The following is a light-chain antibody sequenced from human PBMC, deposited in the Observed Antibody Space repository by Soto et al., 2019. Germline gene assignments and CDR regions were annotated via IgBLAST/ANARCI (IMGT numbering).Light chain of an antibody. Sequence: QSVLTQPPSVSGAPGQRVTISCTGSSSNIGADYGVHWYQQLPGAAPKFLIYGNTNRPSGVPDRFSGSQSGTSGSLTITGLQAEDEADYYCQSYDSILSAWVFGGGTKLTVL. CDR1: SSNIGADYG. CDR3: QSYDSILSAWV. CDR2: GNT. J-gene: IGLJ3*02. V-gene: IGLV1-40*01.